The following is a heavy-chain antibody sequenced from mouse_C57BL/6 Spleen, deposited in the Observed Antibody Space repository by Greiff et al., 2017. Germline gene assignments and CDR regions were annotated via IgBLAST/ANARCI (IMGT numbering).Heavy chain of an antibody. CDR2: IYPGDGDT. Sequence: VQLVESGPELVKPGASVKISCKASGYAFSSSWMNWVKQRPGKGLEWIGRIYPGDGDTNYNGKFKGKATLTADKSSSTAYMQLSSLSSEHSAVYFCASSAYGNYVGAMDYWGQGTSVTVSS. J-gene: IGHJ4*01. D-gene: IGHD2-1*01. V-gene: IGHV1-82*01. CDR3: ASSAYGNYVGAMDY. CDR1: GYAFSSSW.